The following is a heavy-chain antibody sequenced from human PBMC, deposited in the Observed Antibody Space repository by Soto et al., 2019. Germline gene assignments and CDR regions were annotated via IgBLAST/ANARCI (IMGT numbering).Heavy chain of an antibody. CDR3: ARDQLWFGELSLGYYYGMDV. Sequence: QVQLVESGGGVVQPGRSLRLSCAASGFTFSSYAMHWVRQAPGKGLEWVAVISYDGSNKYYADSVKGRFTISSDNSKNTLYLQMNSMRAEDTAVYYCARDQLWFGELSLGYYYGMDVWGQGTTVTVSS. V-gene: IGHV3-30-3*01. CDR1: GFTFSSYA. D-gene: IGHD3-10*01. J-gene: IGHJ6*02. CDR2: ISYDGSNK.